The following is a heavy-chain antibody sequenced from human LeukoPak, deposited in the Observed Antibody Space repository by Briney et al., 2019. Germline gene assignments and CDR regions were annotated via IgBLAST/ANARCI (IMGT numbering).Heavy chain of an antibody. D-gene: IGHD2-2*01. Sequence: ASVKVSCKVSGYSLSELSMHWVRQAPGKGLEWMGGFDPEDGKTINAQKFQGRLTMTEDTSTDTAYMELNSLRSDDTAVYYCATDPGETVPAAKGPRGDYCYGMDVWGQGTTVTVSS. CDR3: ATDPGETVPAAKGPRGDYCYGMDV. J-gene: IGHJ6*02. CDR2: FDPEDGKT. V-gene: IGHV1-24*01. CDR1: GYSLSELS.